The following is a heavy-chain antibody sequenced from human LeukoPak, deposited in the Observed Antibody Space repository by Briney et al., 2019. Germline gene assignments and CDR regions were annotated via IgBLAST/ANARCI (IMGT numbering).Heavy chain of an antibody. Sequence: SGTLSLTCTVSGGSISSSSYYWGWIRQPPGKGLEWIGSIYYSGSTHYNPSLKSRVTISVDTSKNQFSLKLSSVTAADTAVYYCARQTNYYDILTGHSTLDYVDYWGQGTLVTVSS. CDR3: ARQTNYYDILTGHSTLDYVDY. D-gene: IGHD3-9*01. CDR1: GGSISSSSYY. J-gene: IGHJ4*02. V-gene: IGHV4-39*01. CDR2: IYYSGST.